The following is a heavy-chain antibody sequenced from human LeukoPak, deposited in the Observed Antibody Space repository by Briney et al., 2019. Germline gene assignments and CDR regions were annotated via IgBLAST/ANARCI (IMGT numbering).Heavy chain of an antibody. Sequence: PSETLSLTCSVSGGSIRSSYWSGIRQPPGKRREWIGYIHYSGSTAYHPSLKSRVTMSLDTSKNQFSLKLSSVTAADTAVYYCASGYFDSSGYSNWFDPWGQGTLVTVSS. V-gene: IGHV4-59*01. CDR2: IHYSGST. J-gene: IGHJ5*02. CDR3: ASGYFDSSGYSNWFDP. D-gene: IGHD3-22*01. CDR1: GGSIRSSY.